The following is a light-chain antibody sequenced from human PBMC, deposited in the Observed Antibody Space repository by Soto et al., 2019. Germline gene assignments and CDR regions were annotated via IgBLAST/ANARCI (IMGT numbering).Light chain of an antibody. J-gene: IGKJ2*01. CDR1: QSVSSSY. CDR3: QQYGSSPMYP. V-gene: IGKV3-20*01. CDR2: GAS. Sequence: EIVLTQSPGTLSLSPGERATLSCRASQSVSSSYLAWYQQKPGQAPRLLIYGASSRATGIPDRFSGSGSGTDFTLTISRLEPEDFAVYYCQQYGSSPMYPVGQGTKLEIK.